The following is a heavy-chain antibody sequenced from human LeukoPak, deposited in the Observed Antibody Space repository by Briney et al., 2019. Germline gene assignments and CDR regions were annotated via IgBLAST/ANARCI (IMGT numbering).Heavy chain of an antibody. J-gene: IGHJ4*02. D-gene: IGHD6-19*01. CDR2: IYTSGST. Sequence: PSETLSLTCTVSGDSISSYYWSCIRQPAGKGLEWIGRIYTSGSTNYNPSLKSRVTMSVDTSKNQFSLKLSSVTAADTAVYYCAREFSSGWLGYFDYWGQGTLVTVSS. CDR1: GDSISSYY. CDR3: AREFSSGWLGYFDY. V-gene: IGHV4-4*07.